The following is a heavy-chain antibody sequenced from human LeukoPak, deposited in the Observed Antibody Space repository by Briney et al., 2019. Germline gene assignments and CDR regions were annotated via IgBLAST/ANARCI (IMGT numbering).Heavy chain of an antibody. J-gene: IGHJ4*02. CDR2: ISDDSSKT. V-gene: IGHV3-23*01. Sequence: PGGSLRLSCAASGFTFRNYAMGWVRQAPGKGLECVSAISDDSSKTSCADSVKGRFTISRDYSKNTLYLPMNSLRAEDTAVYYCAKEGPDYGDYRSGDYFDFWGQGTLVTVSS. D-gene: IGHD4-17*01. CDR1: GFTFRNYA. CDR3: AKEGPDYGDYRSGDYFDF.